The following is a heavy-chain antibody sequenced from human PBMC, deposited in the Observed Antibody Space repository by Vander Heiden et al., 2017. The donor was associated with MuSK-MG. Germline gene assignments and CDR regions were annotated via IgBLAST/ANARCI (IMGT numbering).Heavy chain of an antibody. V-gene: IGHV3-23*01. Sequence: EVQLLESGGGLVQPGGSLRLPCAASGFTFSRYAMSWVRQAPGKGLEWVSAISGSGGSTYYADSVKGRFTISRDNSKNTLYLQMNSLRAEDTAVYYCAKDLLDYGDPGYFDYWGQGTLVTVSS. CDR1: GFTFSRYA. CDR2: ISGSGGST. D-gene: IGHD4-17*01. J-gene: IGHJ4*02. CDR3: AKDLLDYGDPGYFDY.